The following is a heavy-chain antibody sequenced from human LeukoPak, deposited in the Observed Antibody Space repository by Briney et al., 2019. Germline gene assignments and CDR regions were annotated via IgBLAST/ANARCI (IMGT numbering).Heavy chain of an antibody. Sequence: PSETLSLTCTVSGGSISSSSYYWGWIRQSPGKGLEWIGSVYYSGSTYYNPSLKSRVTTSVDTSKNQFSLKLSSVTAADTAVYYCARHFSVPYFDYWGQGTLVTVSS. D-gene: IGHD5/OR15-5a*01. CDR1: GGSISSSSYY. CDR2: VYYSGST. V-gene: IGHV4-39*01. CDR3: ARHFSVPYFDY. J-gene: IGHJ4*02.